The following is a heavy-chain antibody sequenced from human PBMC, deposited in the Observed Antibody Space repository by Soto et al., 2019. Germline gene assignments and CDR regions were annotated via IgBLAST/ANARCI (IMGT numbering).Heavy chain of an antibody. CDR3: AKDLVSRYAILTDYPRFDD. D-gene: IGHD3-9*01. CDR1: GFTFSSYA. Sequence: EVQLLESGGGLVQPGGSLRLSCAASGFTFSSYAMSWVRQAPGKGLEWVSGFSGSGGSTYYADSVKGRFTISRDNSKNRLYLQMNTLRAEDTAVYHCAKDLVSRYAILTDYPRFDDWGQGTLVTVSS. V-gene: IGHV3-23*01. J-gene: IGHJ4*02. CDR2: FSGSGGST.